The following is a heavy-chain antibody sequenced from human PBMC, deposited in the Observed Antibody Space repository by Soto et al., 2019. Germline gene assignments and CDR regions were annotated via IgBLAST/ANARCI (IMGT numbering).Heavy chain of an antibody. CDR2: ISYDGSNK. V-gene: IGHV3-30-3*01. CDR3: ARDDSGYDSSPIY. D-gene: IGHD5-12*01. J-gene: IGHJ4*02. Sequence: GGSLRLSCAASGFTFSSYAMHWVRQAPGKGLEWVAVISYDGSNKYYADSVKGRFTISRDNSKNTLYLQMNSLRAEDTAVYYCARDDSGYDSSPIYWGQGTLVTVSS. CDR1: GFTFSSYA.